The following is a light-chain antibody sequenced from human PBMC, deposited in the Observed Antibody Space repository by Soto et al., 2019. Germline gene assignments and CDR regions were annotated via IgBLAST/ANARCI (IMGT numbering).Light chain of an antibody. J-gene: IGKJ5*01. CDR1: QSISSW. CDR2: DAS. CDR3: QQCNRYPIT. V-gene: IGKV1-5*01. Sequence: DMQMTQSPSTLSACVGDRVTITCRASQSISSWVAWYQQKPGKAPKLLIYDASSLESGVPSRFSGSGSGTEFTLTITSLQPDDSATYYCQQCNRYPITFGQGTRLEIK.